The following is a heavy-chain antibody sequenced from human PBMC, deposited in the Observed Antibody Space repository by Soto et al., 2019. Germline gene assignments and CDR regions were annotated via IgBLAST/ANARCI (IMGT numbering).Heavy chain of an antibody. CDR3: VRAPAKILEWLPIQYYYYMDV. D-gene: IGHD3-3*01. CDR1: GFTVSSNY. V-gene: IGHV3-66*01. Sequence: GGSLRLSCAASGFTVSSNYMSWVRQAPGKGLEWVSVIYSGGSTYYADSVKGRFTISRDNSKNTLYLQMNSLRSEDTAVYYCVRAPAKILEWLPIQYYYYMDVWGKGTTVTVSS. CDR2: IYSGGST. J-gene: IGHJ6*03.